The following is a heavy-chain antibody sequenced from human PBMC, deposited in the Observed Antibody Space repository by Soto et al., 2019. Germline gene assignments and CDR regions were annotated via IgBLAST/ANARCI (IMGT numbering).Heavy chain of an antibody. CDR1: GGSISSYY. V-gene: IGHV4-59*01. Sequence: QVQLQESGPGLVKPSETLSLTCTVSGGSISSYYWSWIRQPPGKGLEWIGYIYYSGSTNYNPSLKGRVTISVDTSKNQFSLKLSSVTAADTAVYYCAREGYSNYPHYSFYGMDVWGQGTTVTVSS. D-gene: IGHD4-4*01. CDR2: IYYSGST. CDR3: AREGYSNYPHYSFYGMDV. J-gene: IGHJ6*02.